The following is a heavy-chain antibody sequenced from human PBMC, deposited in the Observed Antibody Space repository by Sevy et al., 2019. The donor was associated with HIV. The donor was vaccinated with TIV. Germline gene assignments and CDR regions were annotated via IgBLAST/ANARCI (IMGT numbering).Heavy chain of an antibody. Sequence: LSLTCAASGFIVSRNFMSWIRQAPGKGLEWVSIIYSDGTTFYADSVKGRFTISRDNSRNTLYLQMNTLRAEDTAVYYCVGADRPNQGDFWGQGTLVTVSS. J-gene: IGHJ4*02. V-gene: IGHV3-53*01. CDR1: GFIVSRNF. D-gene: IGHD6-6*01. CDR3: VGADRPNQGDF. CDR2: IYSDGTT.